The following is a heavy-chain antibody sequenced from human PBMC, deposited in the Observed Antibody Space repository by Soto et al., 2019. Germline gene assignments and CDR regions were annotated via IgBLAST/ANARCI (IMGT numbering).Heavy chain of an antibody. CDR2: ISGSGGST. CDR1: GFTFSSYA. J-gene: IGHJ4*02. V-gene: IGHV3-23*01. CDR3: AKALRLGELSLYRANFWGPFDY. Sequence: GGSLRLSCAASGFTFSSYAMSWVRQAPGKGLEWVSAISGSGGSTYYADSVKGRFTISRDNSKNTLYLQMNSLRAEDTAVYYCAKALRLGELSLYRANFWGPFDYWGQGTLVTVSS. D-gene: IGHD3-16*02.